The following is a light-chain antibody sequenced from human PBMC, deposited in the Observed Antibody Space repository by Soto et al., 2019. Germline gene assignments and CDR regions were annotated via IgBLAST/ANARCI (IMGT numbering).Light chain of an antibody. Sequence: QSALTQPASVSGSPGQSITISCTGTSSDVGSYNLVSWYQQHPGIAPKLMLYEGSKRPSGVSNRFSGYKSGNTASLTISGLQAQDEDDYYCCSYAGSRTYVFGTGTKLTVL. CDR1: SSDVGSYNL. V-gene: IGLV2-23*01. CDR3: CSYAGSRTYV. J-gene: IGLJ1*01. CDR2: EGS.